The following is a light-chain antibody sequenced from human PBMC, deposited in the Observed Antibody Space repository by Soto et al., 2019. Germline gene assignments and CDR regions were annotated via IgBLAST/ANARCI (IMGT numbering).Light chain of an antibody. J-gene: IGKJ1*01. CDR3: QQTYSSPQT. Sequence: DIQITQSPSSLSASVADRVTITCRASQTVSVYLNWYRKKPGKAPELLIFAASDLQSGVPSRFSGSGSGTDFTLTISSLQPEDFATYYCQQTYSSPQTFGQGTKLDIK. V-gene: IGKV1-39*01. CDR1: QTVSVY. CDR2: AAS.